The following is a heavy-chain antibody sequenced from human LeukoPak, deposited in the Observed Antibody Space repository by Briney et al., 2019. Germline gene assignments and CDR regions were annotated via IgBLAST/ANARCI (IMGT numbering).Heavy chain of an antibody. Sequence: SETLSLTCTVSGDSISSSNCYWGWIRQPPGKGLEWIGEINHSGSTNYNPSLKSRVTISVDTSKNQFSLKLSSVTAADTAVYYCARLCLRTPYYYGSGSYYRGGNWFDPWGQGTLVTVSS. V-gene: IGHV4-39*07. CDR3: ARLCLRTPYYYGSGSYYRGGNWFDP. CDR1: GDSISSSNCY. J-gene: IGHJ5*02. D-gene: IGHD3-10*01. CDR2: INHSGST.